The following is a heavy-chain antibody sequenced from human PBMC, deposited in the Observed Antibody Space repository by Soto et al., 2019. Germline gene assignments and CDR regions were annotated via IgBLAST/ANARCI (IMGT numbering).Heavy chain of an antibody. J-gene: IGHJ4*02. V-gene: IGHV3-23*01. Sequence: GGSLRLSCAASGFTFSDYYMSWIRQAPGKGLEWVSYISGSGGCTYYADSVKGRFTISRDNSKDTLYLQMNNLRAEDTAVYYCAKPPDYNWNDYWGQGTLVTVSS. D-gene: IGHD1-20*01. CDR1: GFTFSDYY. CDR3: AKPPDYNWNDY. CDR2: ISGSGGCT.